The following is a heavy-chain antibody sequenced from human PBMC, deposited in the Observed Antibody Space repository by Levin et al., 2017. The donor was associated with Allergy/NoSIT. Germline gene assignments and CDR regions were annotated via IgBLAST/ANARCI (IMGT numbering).Heavy chain of an antibody. CDR1: GFTFTGYY. Sequence: GGSLRLSCKASGFTFTGYYIHWARQAPGQGLEWMGWINPNSGGTNYAQKFQGRVTMTRDTSISTAYMELTSLTSDDTAVFYCVRVKWGSGYDRGLFDYWGQGTLVTVSS. CDR3: VRVKWGSGYDRGLFDY. V-gene: IGHV1-2*02. J-gene: IGHJ4*02. D-gene: IGHD5-12*01. CDR2: INPNSGGT.